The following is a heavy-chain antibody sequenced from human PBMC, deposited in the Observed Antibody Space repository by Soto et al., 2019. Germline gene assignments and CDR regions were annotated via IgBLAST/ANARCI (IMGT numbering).Heavy chain of an antibody. CDR3: ARHPAGWPVVAAGGVFDY. V-gene: IGHV5-51*01. CDR1: GYSFTSYW. CDR2: IYPGDSDT. J-gene: IGHJ4*02. D-gene: IGHD2-15*01. Sequence: PGESLKISCKGSGYSFTSYWIGWVRQMPGKGLEWMGIIYPGDSDTRYSPSFQGQVTISADKSISTAYLQWSSLKASDTAMYYCARHPAGWPVVAAGGVFDYWGQGTLVTVSS.